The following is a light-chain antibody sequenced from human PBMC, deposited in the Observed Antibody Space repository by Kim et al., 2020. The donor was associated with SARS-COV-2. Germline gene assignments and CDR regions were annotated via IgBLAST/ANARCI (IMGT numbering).Light chain of an antibody. CDR3: SAWDRSLSAWV. J-gene: IGLJ3*02. V-gene: IGLV10-54*04. CDR1: TNNVGYQG. CDR2: RNN. Sequence: GLRQTATLTCTGDTNNVGYQGAAWLQQHQGHPPKLLFYRNNNRPSGISERFSASRSGNTASLTITGLQAEDEADYYCSAWDRSLSAWVFGGGTKLTVL.